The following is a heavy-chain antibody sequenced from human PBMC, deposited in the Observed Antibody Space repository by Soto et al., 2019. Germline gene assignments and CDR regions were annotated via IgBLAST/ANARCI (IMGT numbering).Heavy chain of an antibody. CDR3: ARVQSGYDFAY. Sequence: GASVKVSCKASGYTFTGYYMHWVRQAPGQGLEWMGWINPNSGGTSYVQKFQGWVTMTRDTSISTAYIELRSLRSDDTAVYYCARVQSGYDFAYWGQGTLVTVSS. V-gene: IGHV1-2*04. CDR2: INPNSGGT. J-gene: IGHJ4*02. D-gene: IGHD5-12*01. CDR1: GYTFTGYY.